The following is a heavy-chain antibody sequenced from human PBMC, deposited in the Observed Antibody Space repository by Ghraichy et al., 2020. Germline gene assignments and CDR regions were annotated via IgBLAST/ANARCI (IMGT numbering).Heavy chain of an antibody. Sequence: GGSLRLSCAASGFTFSSYAMSWVRQAPGKGLEWVSAISGSGGSTYYADSVKGRFTISRDNSKNTLYLQMNSLRAEDTAVYYCAGGGRVREYYFDYWGQGTLVTVSS. CDR2: ISGSGGST. CDR3: AGGGRVREYYFDY. V-gene: IGHV3-23*01. CDR1: GFTFSSYA. J-gene: IGHJ4*02. D-gene: IGHD3-10*01.